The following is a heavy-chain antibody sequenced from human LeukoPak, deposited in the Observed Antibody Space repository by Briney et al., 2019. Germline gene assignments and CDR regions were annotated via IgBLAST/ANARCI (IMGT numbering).Heavy chain of an antibody. CDR2: ISSSSSYI. Sequence: PGGSLRLSCAASGFTFSSYSMNWVRQAPGKGLEWVSSISSSSSYIYYADSVKGRFTISRDNAKNSLYLQMNSLRAEDTAVYYCAKGSITMIVVRVAFDIWGQGTMVTVSS. V-gene: IGHV3-21*04. CDR1: GFTFSSYS. D-gene: IGHD3-22*01. J-gene: IGHJ3*02. CDR3: AKGSITMIVVRVAFDI.